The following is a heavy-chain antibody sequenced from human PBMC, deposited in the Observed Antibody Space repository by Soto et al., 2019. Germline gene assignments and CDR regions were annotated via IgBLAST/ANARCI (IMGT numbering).Heavy chain of an antibody. CDR2: ISYDGSNK. D-gene: IGHD3-10*01. CDR1: GFTFSSYA. CDR3: ARVPSSSCRAHFDY. J-gene: IGHJ4*02. Sequence: QVQLVESGGGVVQPGRSLRLSCAASGFTFSSYAMHWVRQAPGKGLEWVAVISYDGSNKYYADSVKGRFTISRDNSKNSLYLQMNSLRAEATAVYYCARVPSSSCRAHFDYWGQGTLVTVSS. V-gene: IGHV3-30-3*01.